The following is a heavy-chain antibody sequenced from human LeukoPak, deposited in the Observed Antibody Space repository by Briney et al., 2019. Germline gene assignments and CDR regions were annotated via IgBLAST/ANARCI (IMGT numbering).Heavy chain of an antibody. V-gene: IGHV3-74*01. CDR1: GFTFSSHW. CDR2: VNGPGDWT. Sequence: HPAGSLRLSCAASGFTFSSHWMHWVRHAPGEGLVWVSRVNGPGDWTHYADSVRGRFIISRDNAENTISLQMNNLRAEDTAVYFCAREVFEGQRQSDAFDVWGQGTMVTVSS. J-gene: IGHJ3*01. CDR3: AREVFEGQRQSDAFDV. D-gene: IGHD6-25*01.